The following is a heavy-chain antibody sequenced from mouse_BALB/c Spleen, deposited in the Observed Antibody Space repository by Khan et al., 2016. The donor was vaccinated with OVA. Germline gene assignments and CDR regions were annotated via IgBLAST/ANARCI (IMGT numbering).Heavy chain of an antibody. V-gene: IGHV1-18*01. J-gene: IGHJ3*01. Sequence: EVQLQESGPELVKPGASMKISCKASGYSFTDYTMNWVKQSHGKNLEWIGLINPYNGGTSYNQKFKGKATLTVDKSSSTAYMDLLSLTSEDSAVYYCARGNYYDSNSWFAYWGQGTLVTVSA. D-gene: IGHD1-1*01. CDR1: GYSFTDYT. CDR3: ARGNYYDSNSWFAY. CDR2: INPYNGGT.